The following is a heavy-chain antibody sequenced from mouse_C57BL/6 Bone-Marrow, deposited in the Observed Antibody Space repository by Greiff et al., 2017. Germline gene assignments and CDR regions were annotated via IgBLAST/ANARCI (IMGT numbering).Heavy chain of an antibody. CDR3: ARCGTTVVATDFDV. CDR1: GYTFTSYW. Sequence: QVQLQQPGAELVKPGASVKMSCKASGYTFTSYWITWVKQRPGQGLEWIGDIYPGSGSTNYNEKFKSKATLTVDTSSSTAYMQLSSLTSEDSAVYYCARCGTTVVATDFDVWGTGTTVTVSS. V-gene: IGHV1-55*01. J-gene: IGHJ1*03. D-gene: IGHD1-1*01. CDR2: IYPGSGST.